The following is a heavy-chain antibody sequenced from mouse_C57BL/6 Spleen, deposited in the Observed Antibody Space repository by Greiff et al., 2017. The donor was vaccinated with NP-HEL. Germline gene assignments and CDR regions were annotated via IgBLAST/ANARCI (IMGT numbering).Heavy chain of an antibody. D-gene: IGHD1-1*01. J-gene: IGHJ1*03. CDR2: INPSTGGT. V-gene: IGHV1-42*01. CDR3: ARGTTVVAPDWYFDV. Sequence: EVKLQESGPELVKPGASVKISCKASGYSFTGYYMNWVKQSPEKSLEWIGEINPSTGGTTYNQKFKAKATLTVDKSSSTAYMQLKSLTSEDSAVYYCARGTTVVAPDWYFDVWGTGTTVTVSS. CDR1: GYSFTGYY.